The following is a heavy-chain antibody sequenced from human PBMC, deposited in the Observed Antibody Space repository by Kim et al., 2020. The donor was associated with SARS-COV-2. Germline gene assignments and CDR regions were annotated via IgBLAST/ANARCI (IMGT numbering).Heavy chain of an antibody. CDR2: IYYSGST. D-gene: IGHD5-12*01. CDR1: GGSISSSSYY. Sequence: SETLSLTCTVSGGSISSSSYYWGWIREPPGKGLEWIGSIYYSGSTYYNPSLKSRVTIPVDTSKNQFSLKLSSVTAADTAVYYCARDREVATIGNWFDPWGQGTLVTVSS. CDR3: ARDREVATIGNWFDP. J-gene: IGHJ5*02. V-gene: IGHV4-39*07.